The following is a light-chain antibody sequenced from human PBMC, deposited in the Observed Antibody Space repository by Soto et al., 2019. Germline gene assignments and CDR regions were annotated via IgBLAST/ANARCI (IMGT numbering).Light chain of an antibody. Sequence: QSLLTQPPSLSGAPGQRVTISCTGGSSNIGAGYDVHWYQQLPGTAPKLLIYRNTNRPSGVPDRFSGSRSATSASLAITGLQAEDEADYYCQSYDSSLSGSFFGTGTKVTVL. CDR3: QSYDSSLSGSF. V-gene: IGLV1-40*01. CDR1: SSNIGAGYD. CDR2: RNT. J-gene: IGLJ1*01.